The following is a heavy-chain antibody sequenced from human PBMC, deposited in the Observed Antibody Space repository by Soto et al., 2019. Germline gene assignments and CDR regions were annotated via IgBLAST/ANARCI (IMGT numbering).Heavy chain of an antibody. J-gene: IGHJ4*02. CDR1: GFTFSSYA. CDR2: ISYDGSTI. Sequence: QVQVVESGGGVVQPGRSLRLSCAASGFTFSSYAMHWVRQAPGKGLEWVAGISYDGSTIYYVDSVKGRFTVYRDNSKNTLYLHMNSLRSEDTAVYSCAKGPWHLAHGHYFYYWGQGTLVTVSS. CDR3: AKGPWHLAHGHYFYY. V-gene: IGHV3-30*18. D-gene: IGHD5-12*01.